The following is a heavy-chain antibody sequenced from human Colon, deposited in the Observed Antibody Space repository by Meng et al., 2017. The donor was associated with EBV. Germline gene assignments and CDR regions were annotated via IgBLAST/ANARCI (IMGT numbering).Heavy chain of an antibody. CDR3: ARDGELVAGKKLDDY. V-gene: IGHV3-53*01. CDR1: GFTVSSNY. CDR2: IYGGDNT. Sequence: RLVGSGGGLIQPGGSLRLSCAASGFTVSSNYMSWVRQAPGKGLEWVSVIYGGDNTYYADSVKGRFTISRDNSKNTLYLQMNSLRVEDTAVYFCARDGELVAGKKLDDYWGQGTLVTVSS. D-gene: IGHD6-19*01. J-gene: IGHJ4*02.